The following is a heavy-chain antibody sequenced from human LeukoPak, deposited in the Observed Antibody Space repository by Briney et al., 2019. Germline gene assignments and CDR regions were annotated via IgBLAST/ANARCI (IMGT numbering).Heavy chain of an antibody. CDR3: VRRPQFDVAVAGTVYFDY. D-gene: IGHD6-13*01. Sequence: SGGSLRLSCAASGFTFSSHAMGWVRQTPGEGLDWVSTITSGGESTIHADSVKGRFTISRDNSKNTLFLQMNSLGVEDTAVYYCVRRPQFDVAVAGTVYFDYWGPGILVIVSS. V-gene: IGHV3-23*01. CDR1: GFTFSSHA. CDR2: ITSGGEST. J-gene: IGHJ4*02.